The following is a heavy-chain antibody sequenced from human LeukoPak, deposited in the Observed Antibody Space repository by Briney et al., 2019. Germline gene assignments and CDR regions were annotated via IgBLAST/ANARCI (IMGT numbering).Heavy chain of an antibody. CDR1: GYTFTGYY. D-gene: IGHD3-3*01. J-gene: IGHJ6*03. CDR3: ARGYGFWSGKGRPTYYMDV. Sequence: GASVKVSCKASGYTFTGYYMHWVRQAPGQGLEWMGWINPNSGGTNYAQKFQGRVTMTRDTSISTAYMELSRLRSDDTAVYYCARGYGFWSGKGRPTYYMDVWGKGTTVTVSS. V-gene: IGHV1-2*02. CDR2: INPNSGGT.